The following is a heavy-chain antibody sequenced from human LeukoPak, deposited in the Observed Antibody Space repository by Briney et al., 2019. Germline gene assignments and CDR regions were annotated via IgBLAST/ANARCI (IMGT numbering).Heavy chain of an antibody. J-gene: IGHJ4*02. CDR2: IYYSGST. V-gene: IGHV4-59*08. CDR1: GDSFSSYY. CDR3: ARSGWGNLGY. Sequence: PSETLFLTCTVSGDSFSSYYWSWIRQPPGKGLEWIGYIYYSGSTNYNPSLKSRVTISVDTSKNQFSLKLSSVTAADTAVYYCARSGWGNLGYWGQGTLVTVSS. D-gene: IGHD7-27*01.